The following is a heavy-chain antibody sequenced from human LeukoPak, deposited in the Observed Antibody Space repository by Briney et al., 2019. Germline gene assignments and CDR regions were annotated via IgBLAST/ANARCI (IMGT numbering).Heavy chain of an antibody. Sequence: GGSLRLSCAASGFTFSSYAMCWVRQAPGKGLEWVSAISGGGDWTNYADSVKGRFTISRDNAKNCLYLQMNSLRVEDTALYYCAKGIGSGSFDAFDIRGQGTMVTVSS. CDR3: AKGIGSGSFDAFDI. CDR1: GFTFSSYA. V-gene: IGHV3-23*01. D-gene: IGHD3-10*01. CDR2: ISGGGDWT. J-gene: IGHJ3*02.